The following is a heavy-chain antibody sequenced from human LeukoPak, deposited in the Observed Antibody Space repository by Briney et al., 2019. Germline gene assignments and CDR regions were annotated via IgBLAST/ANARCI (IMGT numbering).Heavy chain of an antibody. J-gene: IGHJ5*02. CDR1: GFTFSTYS. CDR2: IRHDSSDI. Sequence: GRSLRLSCAASGFTFSTYSMNWVRQAPGKGLEWISFIRHDSSDIYYADSVKGRFTISRDNAKNTVYLEMNSLSVEDTATYYCIRDFRSADLWGQGTLVTVTS. CDR3: IRDFRSADL. V-gene: IGHV3-21*05.